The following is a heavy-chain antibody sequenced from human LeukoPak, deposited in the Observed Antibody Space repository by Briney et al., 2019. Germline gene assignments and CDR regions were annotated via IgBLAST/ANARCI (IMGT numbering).Heavy chain of an antibody. J-gene: IGHJ5*02. V-gene: IGHV4-34*01. CDR1: GGSFSGYY. Sequence: SETLSLTCAVYGGSFSGYYWSWIRQPPGKGLEWIGEINHSGSTNYNPSLKSRVTISVDTSKNQFSLKLSSVTAADTAVYYCARDRSRGGVLRFDPWGQGTLVTVSS. CDR2: INHSGST. CDR3: ARDRSRGGVLRFDP. D-gene: IGHD3-10*01.